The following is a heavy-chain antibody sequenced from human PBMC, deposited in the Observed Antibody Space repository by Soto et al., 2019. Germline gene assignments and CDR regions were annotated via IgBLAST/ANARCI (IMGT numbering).Heavy chain of an antibody. D-gene: IGHD5-18*01. J-gene: IGHJ4*02. V-gene: IGHV1-2*02. CDR3: ARVVETAAVPLDY. CDR2: VNPKSGAT. CDR1: GYNLIGYY. Sequence: QVQLVQSGAEVKKSGASVKVSCKASGYNLIGYYSHWVRHATGQRIEWMGWVNPKSGATHYTQTFQGRVTMTGDTSINTAYMELSWLTSDDTAVYYCARVVETAAVPLDYWGQGTLVTVSS.